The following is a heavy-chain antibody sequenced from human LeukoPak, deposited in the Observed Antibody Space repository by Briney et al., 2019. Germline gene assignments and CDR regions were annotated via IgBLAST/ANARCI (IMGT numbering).Heavy chain of an antibody. J-gene: IGHJ4*02. CDR3: ARHSTFFGVVIIKGRVRGPFDY. Sequence: PSETLSLTCAVSGGSISSGGYSWSWIRQPPGKGLEWIGEINHSGSTNYNPSLKSRVTISVDTSKNQFSLKLSSVTAADTAVYYCARHSTFFGVVIIKGRVRGPFDYWGQGTLVTASS. V-gene: IGHV4-34*01. D-gene: IGHD3-3*01. CDR1: GGSISSGGYS. CDR2: INHSGST.